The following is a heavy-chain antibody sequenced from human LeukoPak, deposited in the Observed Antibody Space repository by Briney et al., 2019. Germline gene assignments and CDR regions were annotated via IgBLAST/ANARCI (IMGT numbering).Heavy chain of an antibody. CDR2: IWYDGSNK. Sequence: GGSLRLSYAASGFTFSSYGMHWVRQAPGKGLEWVAVIWYDGSNKYYADSVKGRFTISRDNSKNTLYLQMNSLRAEDTAVYYCARAGTVPRVWYFDLWGRGTLVTVSS. D-gene: IGHD3-10*01. CDR3: ARAGTVPRVWYFDL. CDR1: GFTFSSYG. V-gene: IGHV3-33*08. J-gene: IGHJ2*01.